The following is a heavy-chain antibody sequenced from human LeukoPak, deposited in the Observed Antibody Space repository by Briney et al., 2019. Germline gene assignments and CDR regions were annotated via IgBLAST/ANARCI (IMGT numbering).Heavy chain of an antibody. CDR2: ISPYNGNT. CDR3: ARGQGYDFWSGGYFDY. CDR1: GYDFTSVG. D-gene: IGHD3-3*01. J-gene: IGHJ4*02. Sequence: ASVKVSCKAPGYDFTSVGITWVRRAPGQGLEWMGWISPYNGNTNYAQKLQGRVTMTTDTSTSTAYMELRSLRSDDTAVYYCARGQGYDFWSGGYFDYWGQGTLVTVSS. V-gene: IGHV1-18*01.